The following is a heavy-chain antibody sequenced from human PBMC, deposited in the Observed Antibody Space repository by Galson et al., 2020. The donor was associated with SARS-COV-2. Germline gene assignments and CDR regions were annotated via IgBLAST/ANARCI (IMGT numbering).Heavy chain of an antibody. CDR1: GFSSGSYD. CDR3: AKEPYDSSGYYPLNWFDP. V-gene: IGHV3-23*01. Sequence: GSLRLSCAASGFSSGSYDMSWVRQSPGKGLEWVSGISGRSSSTYYADSVKGRFTISRDDSKNTLYLQMNSLTAEDTAIYYCAKEPYDSSGYYPLNWFDPWGQGTLVTVSS. J-gene: IGHJ5*02. D-gene: IGHD3-22*01. CDR2: ISGRSSST.